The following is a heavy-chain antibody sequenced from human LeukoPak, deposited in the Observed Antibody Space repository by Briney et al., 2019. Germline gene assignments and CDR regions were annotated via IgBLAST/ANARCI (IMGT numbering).Heavy chain of an antibody. Sequence: SETLSLTCTVSGGSISSGGYYWSWIRQHPGKGLEWIGYIYYSGTTYYNPSLKSRVTISVDTSKNQFSLKLSSVTAADTAVYYCAKTGSNYYDSSGLIRYYFDYWGQGTLVTVSS. J-gene: IGHJ4*02. V-gene: IGHV4-31*03. CDR3: AKTGSNYYDSSGLIRYYFDY. CDR2: IYYSGTT. D-gene: IGHD3-22*01. CDR1: GGSISSGGYY.